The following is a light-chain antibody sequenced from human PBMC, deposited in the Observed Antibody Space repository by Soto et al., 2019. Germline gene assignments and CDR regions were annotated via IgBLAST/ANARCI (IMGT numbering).Light chain of an antibody. CDR3: QQYDAKPWT. J-gene: IGKJ1*01. CDR1: QNINSW. Sequence: DIQMTQSPSTLSASVGDRVTITCRASQNINSWLAWYQQKPGKAPKLLIYAASSLESGVPSRFSGSRSGTEFTLTISSLQPDDFATYYCQQYDAKPWTLGQGTKVEIK. CDR2: AAS. V-gene: IGKV1-5*01.